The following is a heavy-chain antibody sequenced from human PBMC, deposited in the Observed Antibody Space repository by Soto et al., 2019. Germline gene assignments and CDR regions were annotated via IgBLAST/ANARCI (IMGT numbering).Heavy chain of an antibody. V-gene: IGHV4-34*01. J-gene: IGHJ4*02. CDR2: INHSGST. Sequence: PSETLSLTCAVYGGSFSGYYWTWIRQPPGTGLEWIGEINHSGSTNYNPSLKSRVTTSVDTSKNQFSLKLTSVTAADTAVYYCARDKITGLFDYWGRGTLVTVSS. CDR3: ARDKITGLFDY. D-gene: IGHD2-8*02. CDR1: GGSFSGYY.